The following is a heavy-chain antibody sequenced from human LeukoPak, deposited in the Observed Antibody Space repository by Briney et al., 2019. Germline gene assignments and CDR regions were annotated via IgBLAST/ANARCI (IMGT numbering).Heavy chain of an antibody. CDR1: GFTFSSYG. J-gene: IGHJ3*02. D-gene: IGHD5-24*01. CDR3: AKDLGDGYNWDAFDI. Sequence: GGSLRLSCAASGFTFSSYGMHWVRQAPGKRREWVAVISYDGSNKYYADSVKGRFTIPRDNSKNTLYLQMNSLRAEDTAVYYCAKDLGDGYNWDAFDIWGQGTMVTVSS. V-gene: IGHV3-30*18. CDR2: ISYDGSNK.